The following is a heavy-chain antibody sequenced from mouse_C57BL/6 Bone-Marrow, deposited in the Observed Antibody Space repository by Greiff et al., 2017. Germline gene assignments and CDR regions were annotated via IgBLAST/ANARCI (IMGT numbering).Heavy chain of an antibody. CDR3: ARGGNYLFAY. Sequence: EVKLVESGGGLVKPGGSLTLSCAASGFTFSDYGMHWVRQAPEKGLEWVAYISSGSSTIYYADTVKGRFTISRDNAKNTLFLQMTSLRSEDTAMYYCARGGNYLFAYWGQGTLVTVSA. CDR1: GFTFSDYG. CDR2: ISSGSSTI. J-gene: IGHJ3*01. D-gene: IGHD2-1*01. V-gene: IGHV5-17*01.